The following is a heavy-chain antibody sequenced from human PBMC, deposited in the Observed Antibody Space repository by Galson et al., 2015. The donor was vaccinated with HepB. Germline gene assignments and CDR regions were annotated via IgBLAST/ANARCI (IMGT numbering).Heavy chain of an antibody. D-gene: IGHD2-2*01. CDR1: GGTFSSYA. CDR2: IIPIFGTA. J-gene: IGHJ6*02. V-gene: IGHV1-69*13. CDR3: AREETGPAAILGGEFGYGMDV. Sequence: SVKVSCKASGGTFSSYAISWVRQAPGQGLEWMGGIIPIFGTANYAQKFQGRVTITADESTSTAYMELSSLRSEDTAVYYCAREETGPAAILGGEFGYGMDVWGQGTTVTVSS.